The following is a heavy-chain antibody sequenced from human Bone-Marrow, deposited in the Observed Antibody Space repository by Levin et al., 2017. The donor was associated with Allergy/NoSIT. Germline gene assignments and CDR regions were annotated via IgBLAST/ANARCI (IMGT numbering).Heavy chain of an antibody. V-gene: IGHV4-59*01. CDR1: GGSISSYY. CDR2: IYYSGST. Sequence: GSLRLSCTVSGGSISSYYWSWIRQPPGKGLEWIGYIYYSGSTNYNPSLKSRVTISVDTSKNQFSLKLSSVTAADTAVYYCARLLIDGDYDELYYYYGMDVWGQGTTVTVSS. D-gene: IGHD4-17*01. J-gene: IGHJ6*02. CDR3: ARLLIDGDYDELYYYYGMDV.